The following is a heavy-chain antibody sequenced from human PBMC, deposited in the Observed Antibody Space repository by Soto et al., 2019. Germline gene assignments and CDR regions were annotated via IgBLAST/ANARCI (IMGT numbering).Heavy chain of an antibody. V-gene: IGHV3-53*01. CDR1: GFTFSSNY. D-gene: IGHD2-21*01. CDR3: AWHTWDY. CDR2: IYGDGGT. Sequence: GSLRLSCAASGFTFSSNYISWVRQAPGKGLEWVSVIYGDGGTYYADSVKGRFTISRDNSKNTVYLQMNSLRVEDTAVYYCAWHTWDYWGQGTLVTVSS. J-gene: IGHJ4*02.